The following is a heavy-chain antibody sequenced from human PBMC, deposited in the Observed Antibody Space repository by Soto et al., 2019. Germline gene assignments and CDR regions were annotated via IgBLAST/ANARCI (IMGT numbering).Heavy chain of an antibody. V-gene: IGHV3-21*01. J-gene: IGHJ4*02. Sequence: EVQLVESGGGLVKPGGSLRLSCAASGFTFSSYSMNWVRKAPGKGLEWVSSISSSSTYIYYADSVKGRFTISRDNAKNSLYVQMNSLRAEDTAVYYCARAVAAASDYWGQGTLVTVSS. D-gene: IGHD6-13*01. CDR2: ISSSSTYI. CDR3: ARAVAAASDY. CDR1: GFTFSSYS.